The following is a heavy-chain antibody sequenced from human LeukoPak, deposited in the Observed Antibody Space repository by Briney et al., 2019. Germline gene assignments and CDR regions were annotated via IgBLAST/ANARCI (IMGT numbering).Heavy chain of an antibody. Sequence: GGSLRLSCAASGFTFRRYNMNWVRQAPGKGLEWVSSISSSSSYIYYADSVKGRFTISRDNAKNSLYLQMNSLRAEDTAVYYCARDQGPGGSGSYYNALDAFDIWGQGTMVTVSS. D-gene: IGHD3-10*01. V-gene: IGHV3-21*01. CDR3: ARDQGPGGSGSYYNALDAFDI. CDR2: ISSSSSYI. J-gene: IGHJ3*02. CDR1: GFTFRRYN.